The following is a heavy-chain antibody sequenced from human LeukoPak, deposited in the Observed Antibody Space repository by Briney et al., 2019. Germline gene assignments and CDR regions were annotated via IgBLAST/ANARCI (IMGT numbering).Heavy chain of an antibody. CDR2: IRYDESYQ. CDR3: AAIAAAALY. J-gene: IGHJ4*02. V-gene: IGHV3-30*02. Sequence: GGSLRLSCAASGFTFSGYGMHWVRQAPGKGLEWVAYIRYDESYQYYVDSVRGRFTISRDNSKNMLFLQMNSLGAEDTAEYYCAAIAAAALYWGQGTQVTVSS. D-gene: IGHD6-25*01. CDR1: GFTFSGYG.